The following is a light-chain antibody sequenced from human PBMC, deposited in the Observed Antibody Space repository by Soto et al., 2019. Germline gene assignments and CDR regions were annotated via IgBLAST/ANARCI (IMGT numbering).Light chain of an antibody. J-gene: IGKJ4*01. CDR2: DAS. V-gene: IGKV3-20*01. CDR1: QTVGRNY. CDR3: HQYAYSPLT. Sequence: EIVLTQSPGTLSLSPGESATLSCRASQTVGRNYLAWFQHKPGQAPRLLIYDASKRATGVPDRFSGSGSGTDFTLTFSRLEPEDFAVFYCHQYAYSPLTFGGGTKVEIK.